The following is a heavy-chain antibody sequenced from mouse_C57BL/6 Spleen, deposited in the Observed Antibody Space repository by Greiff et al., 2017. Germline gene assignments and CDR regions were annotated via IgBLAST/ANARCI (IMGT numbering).Heavy chain of an antibody. Sequence: EVKLMESGPVLVKPGASVKMSCKASGYTFTDYYMNWVKQSHGKSLEWIGVINPYNGGTSYNQKFKGKATLTVDKSSSTAYMELNSLTSEDSAVYYCARGDFGDPYYFDYWGQGTTLTVSS. V-gene: IGHV1-19*01. J-gene: IGHJ2*01. CDR1: GYTFTDYY. D-gene: IGHD3-1*01. CDR2: INPYNGGT. CDR3: ARGDFGDPYYFDY.